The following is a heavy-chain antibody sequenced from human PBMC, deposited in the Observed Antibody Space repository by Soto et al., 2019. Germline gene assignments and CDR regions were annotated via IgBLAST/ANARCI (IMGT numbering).Heavy chain of an antibody. D-gene: IGHD1-1*01. CDR1: GFTLGNYW. CDR3: ARGGLEPFDY. CDR2: INDYGTTI. V-gene: IGHV3-74*01. Sequence: EVQLVESGGGLVQSGGSVRLSCAASGFTLGNYWMHWVRQAPGKGLLWVSRINDYGTTINYAESVEGRFIISRDDAKSEVYLQMNNLRAEDSAVYYCARGGLEPFDYWGQGALVTVSS. J-gene: IGHJ4*02.